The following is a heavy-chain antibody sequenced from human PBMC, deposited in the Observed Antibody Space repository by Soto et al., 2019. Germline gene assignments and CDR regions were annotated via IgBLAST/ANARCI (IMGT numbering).Heavy chain of an antibody. Sequence: ASVKVSCKASGYTFTGYYMHWVRQAPGQGLEWMGWINPSSGGTNYAQKFQGRVTMTRDTSISTAYMELSRLRSDDTAVYYCARSYYYDSSGSLTEHDAFDIWGQGTMVTV. V-gene: IGHV1-2*02. D-gene: IGHD3-22*01. CDR2: INPSSGGT. CDR1: GYTFTGYY. J-gene: IGHJ3*02. CDR3: ARSYYYDSSGSLTEHDAFDI.